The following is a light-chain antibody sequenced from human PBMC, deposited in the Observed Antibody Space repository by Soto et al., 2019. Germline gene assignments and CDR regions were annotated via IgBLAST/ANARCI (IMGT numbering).Light chain of an antibody. CDR2: GAS. CDR3: QHYGSAAWT. Sequence: EIVLTQSPGTLSLSPGERATLSCRASQSVSSTYLAWYQQKPGQAPRLLIYGASSRATGIPDRFSGSGSETAFTHTISRLEPEDFAVYYCQHYGSAAWTFGQGTKVEIK. J-gene: IGKJ1*01. CDR1: QSVSSTY. V-gene: IGKV3-20*01.